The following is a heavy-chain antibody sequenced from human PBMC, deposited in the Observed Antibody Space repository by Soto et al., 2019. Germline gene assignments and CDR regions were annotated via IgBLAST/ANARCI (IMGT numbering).Heavy chain of an antibody. V-gene: IGHV1-58*01. CDR2: IVVDSGNT. CDR1: GFTFTRSA. J-gene: IGHJ6*02. Sequence: SVKVSCKASGFTFTRSAVQWVRQARGQRLEWIGWIVVDSGNTIYAQKFQERVTITRDMSTSTLYMELGSLRSEDTAVYYCAATGRGIGYYYGVDVWGQGTTVIVSS. D-gene: IGHD3-16*01. CDR3: AATGRGIGYYYGVDV.